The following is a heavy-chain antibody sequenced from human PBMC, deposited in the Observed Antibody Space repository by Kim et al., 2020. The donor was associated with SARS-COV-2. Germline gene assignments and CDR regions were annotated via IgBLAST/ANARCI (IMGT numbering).Heavy chain of an antibody. D-gene: IGHD3-10*01. J-gene: IGHJ6*02. CDR3: VKAISGMNSPLDYGMDV. Sequence: VKGRCTISRDNSKNTLHLQINRLRTEDTAVYYCVKAISGMNSPLDYGMDVWGQGTTVTVSS. V-gene: IGHV3-23*01.